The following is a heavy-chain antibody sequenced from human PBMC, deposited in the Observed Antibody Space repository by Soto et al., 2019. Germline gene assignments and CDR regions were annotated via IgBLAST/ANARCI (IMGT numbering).Heavy chain of an antibody. V-gene: IGHV1-2*04. Sequence: GASVKVSCKASGYTFTGYYMHWVRQAPGQGLEWMGWINPNSGGANYAQKFQGWVTMTRDTSISTAYLTLTSLTSDDTALYYCAKDLTRQLAYWLDPWGQGTRVTVSS. CDR1: GYTFTGYY. CDR2: INPNSGGA. CDR3: AKDLTRQLAYWLDP. D-gene: IGHD6-6*01. J-gene: IGHJ5*02.